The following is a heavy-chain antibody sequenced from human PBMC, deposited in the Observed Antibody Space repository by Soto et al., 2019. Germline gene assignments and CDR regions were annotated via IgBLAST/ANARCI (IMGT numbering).Heavy chain of an antibody. D-gene: IGHD4-17*01. CDR1: GGSISSSSYY. CDR3: ARPHYGGNSKDY. CDR2: IYYSGSA. Sequence: SETLSLTCTVSGGSISSSSYYWGWIRQPPGKGLEWIGSIYYSGSAYYNPSLKSRVTISVDTSKNQFSLKLSSVTAADTAVYYCARPHYGGNSKDYWGQGTLVTVSS. V-gene: IGHV4-39*01. J-gene: IGHJ4*02.